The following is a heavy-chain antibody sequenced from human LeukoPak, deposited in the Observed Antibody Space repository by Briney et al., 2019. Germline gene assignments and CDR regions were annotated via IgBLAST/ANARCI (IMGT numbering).Heavy chain of an antibody. CDR3: ARRGLTPEGAGGDGFRIYFDY. CDR1: GYRFNSYW. Sequence: GESPKIPCWGSGYRFNSYWNGWVRQKSGKGLDWLGIIYPGDSDSRYGPSFQGPVTISVDNSIDTAYLQWSSLEASDSGTYYCARRGLTPEGAGGDGFRIYFDYWGQGTVVTVSS. D-gene: IGHD2-21*02. CDR2: IYPGDSDS. J-gene: IGHJ4*02. V-gene: IGHV5-51*01.